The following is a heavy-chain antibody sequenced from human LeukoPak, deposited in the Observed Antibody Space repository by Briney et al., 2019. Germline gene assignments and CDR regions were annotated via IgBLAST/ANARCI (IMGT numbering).Heavy chain of an antibody. CDR3: AKDRLGATAWFDY. CDR1: GFTFSNYG. Sequence: GGSLRLSCAASGFTFSNYGMSWVRQTPGKGLEWVSATTGSGGTTYYPDSVKGRFTISRDNSKNTLYLQINSLRAEDTAIYYCAKDRLGATAWFDYWGQGTLVTVSS. J-gene: IGHJ4*02. CDR2: TTGSGGTT. D-gene: IGHD1-26*01. V-gene: IGHV3-23*01.